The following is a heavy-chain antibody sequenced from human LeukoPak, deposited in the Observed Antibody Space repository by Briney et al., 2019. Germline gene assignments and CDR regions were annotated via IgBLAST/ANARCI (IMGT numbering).Heavy chain of an antibody. CDR2: IYYSGST. CDR1: GDSISSSSYY. V-gene: IGHV4-39*01. Sequence: SETLSLTCTVSGDSISSSSYYWGWIRQPPGKGLEWIGSIYYSGSTYYNASLKSRLTISIDTSKNQFSLNLSFVTAADTAVYYCARGSSSGYYPIDYWGEGTLVSVSS. D-gene: IGHD3-22*01. CDR3: ARGSSSGYYPIDY. J-gene: IGHJ4*02.